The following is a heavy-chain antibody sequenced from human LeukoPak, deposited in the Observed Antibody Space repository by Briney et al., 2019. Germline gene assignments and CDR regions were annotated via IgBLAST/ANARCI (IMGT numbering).Heavy chain of an antibody. J-gene: IGHJ3*02. V-gene: IGHV4-59*01. CDR2: IYYSGST. CDR1: GGSISSYY. D-gene: IGHD4-17*01. CDR3: ARAAPTVDAFDI. Sequence: SETLSLTCTVSGGSISSYYWSWIRQPPGKGLEWIGYIYYSGSTNYSPSLKSRVTISVDTSKNQFSLKLSSVTAADTALYYCARAAPTVDAFDIWGQGTMVTVSS.